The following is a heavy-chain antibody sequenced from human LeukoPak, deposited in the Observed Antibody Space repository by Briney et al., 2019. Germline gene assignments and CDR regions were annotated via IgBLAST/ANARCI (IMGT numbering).Heavy chain of an antibody. D-gene: IGHD3-10*01. J-gene: IGHJ3*02. CDR2: INPNSGGT. Sequence: ASVKVSCKASGYTFTGYYMHWVRQAPGQGLEWMGWINPNSGGTNYAQKFQGWVTMTRDTSISTAYMELSRLRSDDTAVYYCARDPRGGSGSYLEAFDIWGQGTMVTVSS. CDR1: GYTFTGYY. CDR3: ARDPRGGSGSYLEAFDI. V-gene: IGHV1-2*04.